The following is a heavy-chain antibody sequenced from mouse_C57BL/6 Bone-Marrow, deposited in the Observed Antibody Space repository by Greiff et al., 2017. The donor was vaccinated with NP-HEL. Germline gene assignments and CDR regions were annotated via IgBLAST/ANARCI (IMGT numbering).Heavy chain of an antibody. J-gene: IGHJ1*03. Sequence: QVQLQQSGPELVKPGASVKISCKASGYTFTDYYINWVKQRPGQGLEWIGWIYPGSGNTKYTEKFKGKATLTVDTSSSKAYMQLSSLTSEDSAVYFCARSDYGSSCDDWYFDVWGTGTTVTVSS. D-gene: IGHD1-1*01. CDR2: IYPGSGNT. V-gene: IGHV1-84*01. CDR3: ARSDYGSSCDDWYFDV. CDR1: GYTFTDYY.